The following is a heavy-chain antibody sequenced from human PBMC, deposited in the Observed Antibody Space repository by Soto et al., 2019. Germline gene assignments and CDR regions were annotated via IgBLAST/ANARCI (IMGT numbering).Heavy chain of an antibody. V-gene: IGHV4-39*01. CDR1: GGSISSSSYY. CDR3: ARWFLEWLLYGYGMDV. CDR2: IYYSGST. D-gene: IGHD3-3*01. J-gene: IGHJ6*02. Sequence: SETLSLTCTVSGGSISSSSYYWGWIRQPPGKGLEWIGSIYYSGSTYYNPSLKSRVTISVDTSKNQFSLKLSSVTAADTAVYYCARWFLEWLLYGYGMDVWGQGTTVTVSS.